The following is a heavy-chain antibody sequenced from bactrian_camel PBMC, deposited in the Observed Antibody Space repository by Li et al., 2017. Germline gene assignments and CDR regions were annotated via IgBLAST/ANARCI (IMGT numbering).Heavy chain of an antibody. CDR3: VIQGSD. Sequence: HVQLVESGGGSVQARGSLRISCTVSGYTYGSSCMGWFRRAPGKEREFVAGIYTDAGSSHYSESVKGRFTISRDNAKNTLYLQLNNLGIEDTAMYWCVIQGSDRGQGTQVTVS. D-gene: IGHD3*01. CDR2: IYTDAGSS. V-gene: IGHV3S1*01. CDR1: GYTYGSSC. J-gene: IGHJ4*01.